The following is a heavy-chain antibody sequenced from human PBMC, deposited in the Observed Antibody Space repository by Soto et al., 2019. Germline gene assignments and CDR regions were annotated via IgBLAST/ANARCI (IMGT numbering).Heavy chain of an antibody. CDR3: AREARVYYGMDV. J-gene: IGHJ6*02. D-gene: IGHD2-8*01. CDR1: GGTFSSYA. V-gene: IGHV1-69*13. Sequence: GASVKVSCKASGGTFSSYAISWVRQVPGQGLEWMGGIIPIFGTANYAQKFQGRVTITADESTSTAYMELSSLRSEDTAVYYCAREARVYYGMDVWGQGTTVTVSS. CDR2: IIPIFGTA.